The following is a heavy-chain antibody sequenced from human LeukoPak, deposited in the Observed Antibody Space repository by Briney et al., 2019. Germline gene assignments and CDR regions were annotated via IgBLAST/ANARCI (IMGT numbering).Heavy chain of an antibody. CDR3: ARGGSLSYYYYGMDV. CDR1: GFTFSSYA. CDR2: ISYDGSNK. Sequence: LAGGSLRLSCAASGFTFSSYAMHWVRQAPGKGLEWVAVISYDGSNKYYADSVKGRFTISRDNSKNTLYLQMNSLRAEDTAVYYCARGGSLSYYYYGMDVWGQGTTVTVSS. J-gene: IGHJ6*02. D-gene: IGHD3-16*02. V-gene: IGHV3-30-3*01.